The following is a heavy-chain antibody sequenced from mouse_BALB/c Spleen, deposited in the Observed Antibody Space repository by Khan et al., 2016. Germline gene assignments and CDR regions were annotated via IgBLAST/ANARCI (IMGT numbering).Heavy chain of an antibody. Sequence: EVQLQESGPGLVKPSQSLSLTCTVAGYSITSDYAWNWIRQFPGNKLEWMGYISYSGSTSYNPSLKSRISITRDTSKNQFFLQLNSVTTEDTATYYCARGFDYWGQGTTLTVSS. CDR3: ARGFDY. CDR2: ISYSGST. CDR1: GYSITSDYA. J-gene: IGHJ2*01. V-gene: IGHV3-2*02.